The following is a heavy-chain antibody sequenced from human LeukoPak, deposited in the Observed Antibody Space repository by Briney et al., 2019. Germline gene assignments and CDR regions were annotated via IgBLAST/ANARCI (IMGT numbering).Heavy chain of an antibody. CDR3: ARRQGCSSTSCPPDS. Sequence: SETLSLTCTVSGDSVSIYYWSWIRQPPGKGLEWIGDIYYRGNTNYNPPLKSRVTMAVDTSKNQFSLKVSSVTAADTAVYYCARRQGCSSTSCPPDSWGQGTLVTVSS. CDR1: GDSVSIYY. CDR2: IYYRGNT. J-gene: IGHJ4*02. V-gene: IGHV4-59*02. D-gene: IGHD2-2*01.